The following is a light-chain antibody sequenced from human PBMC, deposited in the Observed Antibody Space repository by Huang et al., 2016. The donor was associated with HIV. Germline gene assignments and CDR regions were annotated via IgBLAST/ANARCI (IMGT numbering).Light chain of an antibody. CDR3: QQYGSSIFT. J-gene: IGKJ3*01. CDR1: QSVSSY. V-gene: IGKV3-20*01. Sequence: EIVLTQSPGTLSLSPGERATLSCRASQSVSSYLAWYQQKPGQAPRLLVYSASNRATDIPDRFSGSGSGTDFSLTISRLEPEDFAVYYCQQYGSSIFTFGPGTKVDV. CDR2: SAS.